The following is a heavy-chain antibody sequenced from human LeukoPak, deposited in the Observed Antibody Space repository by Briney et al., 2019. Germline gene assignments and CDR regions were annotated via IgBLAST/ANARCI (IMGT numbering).Heavy chain of an antibody. J-gene: IGHJ4*02. CDR3: TRDRRGDYPHFDY. CDR2: IRIKAYGGTT. D-gene: IGHD4-17*01. CDR1: GFTFGDYA. Sequence: PGRSLRLSCTGPGFTFGDYAISWVRQAPGKGLEWLGFIRIKAYGGTTEYAASVKGRFTISRDDSKSIAYLQMNSLKTEDTAVYYCTRDRRGDYPHFDYWGQGTLVTVSS. V-gene: IGHV3-49*04.